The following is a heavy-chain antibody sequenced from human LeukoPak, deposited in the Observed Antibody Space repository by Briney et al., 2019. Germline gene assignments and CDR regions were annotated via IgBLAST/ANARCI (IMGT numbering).Heavy chain of an antibody. Sequence: GGSLRLSCAASGFTFSSYWMSWVRQAPGKGLEWVANIKQDGSVKYYVDSVKGRFTISRDNAKNSLYLQMNSLRAEDTAVYYCARVSLQNIVVVPAAQPYYYYYYYMDVWGKGTTVTVSS. V-gene: IGHV3-7*01. CDR3: ARVSLQNIVVVPAAQPYYYYYYYMDV. J-gene: IGHJ6*03. CDR2: IKQDGSVK. D-gene: IGHD2-2*01. CDR1: GFTFSSYW.